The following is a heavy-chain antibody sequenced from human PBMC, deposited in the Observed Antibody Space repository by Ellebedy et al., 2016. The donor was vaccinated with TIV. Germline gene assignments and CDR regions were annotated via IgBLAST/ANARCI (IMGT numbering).Heavy chain of an antibody. CDR1: GIIFDDHT. CDR2: ITWDGAST. D-gene: IGHD5-18*01. Sequence: GESLKISCATSGIIFDDHTMHWVRQAPGKGLEWVSLITWDGASTSYADSVKGRFTISRDNSKNSLYLQMNSLRTEDTALYYCVKDGYSHGSFRYFDLWGRGSLVTVSS. CDR3: VKDGYSHGSFRYFDL. V-gene: IGHV3-43*01. J-gene: IGHJ2*01.